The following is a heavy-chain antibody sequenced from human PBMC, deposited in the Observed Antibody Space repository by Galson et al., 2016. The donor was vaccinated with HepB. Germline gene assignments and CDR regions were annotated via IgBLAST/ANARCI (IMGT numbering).Heavy chain of an antibody. CDR1: GYTFTSYD. D-gene: IGHD4-23*01. J-gene: IGHJ5*02. Sequence: SVKVSCKASGYTFTSYDINWVRQANGQGLEWMGWMNPNSGNTGYAQKFQGRVTMTRSTSLRTAYMELRSLTSEDTAVYYCARDYGGNSGCFDPWGQGTLVTVSS. CDR3: ARDYGGNSGCFDP. CDR2: MNPNSGNT. V-gene: IGHV1-8*01.